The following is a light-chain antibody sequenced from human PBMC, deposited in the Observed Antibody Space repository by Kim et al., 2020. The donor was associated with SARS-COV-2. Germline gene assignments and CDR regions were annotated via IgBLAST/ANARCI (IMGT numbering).Light chain of an antibody. V-gene: IGLV6-57*04. CDR3: QSYDSGNRV. J-gene: IGLJ3*02. CDR2: EHN. CDR1: SGSIASHY. Sequence: NFMLTQPHSVSESPGKTVTISCTRSSGSIASHYVQWYQQRPGSAPTTVIYEHNQRPSGVPDRFSGSIDSSSNSASLTISGLQTEDEADYYCQSYDSGNRVFGGGTQLTVL.